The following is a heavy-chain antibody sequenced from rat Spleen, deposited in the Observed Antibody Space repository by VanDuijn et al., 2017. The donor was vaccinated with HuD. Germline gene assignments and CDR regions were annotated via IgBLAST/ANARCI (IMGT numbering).Heavy chain of an antibody. CDR2: ISPSGGST. CDR1: GFTFSNYY. J-gene: IGHJ2*01. Sequence: EVQMVESGGGLVKPGRSLKLSCAASGFTFSNYYMAWVRQAPTKGLEWVASISPSGGSTYYPDSVKGRFTISRDNAKSTLYLQMDSLRSEDTATYYCATDEGTYYGYNSPLEYWGQGVMVTVSS. CDR3: ATDEGTYYGYNSPLEY. V-gene: IGHV5-27*01. D-gene: IGHD1-9*01.